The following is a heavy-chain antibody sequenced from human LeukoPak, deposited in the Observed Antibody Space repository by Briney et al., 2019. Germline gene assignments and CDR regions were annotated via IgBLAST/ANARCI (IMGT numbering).Heavy chain of an antibody. CDR1: GFTFSSYW. J-gene: IGHJ4*02. Sequence: GGSLRLSCAASGFTFSSYWMSWVRQAPGKGLEWVANIKQDGSEKYYVDSVKGRFTISRDNAKNSLYLQMNSLRAEDTAVYYCARDGDDSSGYYYAGLDYFDHWGQGTLVTVSS. D-gene: IGHD3-22*01. V-gene: IGHV3-7*01. CDR2: IKQDGSEK. CDR3: ARDGDDSSGYYYAGLDYFDH.